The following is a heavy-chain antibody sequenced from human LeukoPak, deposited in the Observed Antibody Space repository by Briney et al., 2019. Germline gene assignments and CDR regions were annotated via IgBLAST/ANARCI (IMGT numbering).Heavy chain of an antibody. CDR3: AATTVTTPDHEFFYYYYGMDV. Sequence: GRSLRLSCAASGFTFSSYAMHWVRQAPGKGLEWVAVISYDGSNKYYADSVKGRFTISRDNSKNTLYLQMGSLRAEDMAVYYCAATTVTTPDHEFFYYYYGMDVWGQGTTVTISS. CDR1: GFTFSSYA. CDR2: ISYDGSNK. V-gene: IGHV3-30*14. D-gene: IGHD4-17*01. J-gene: IGHJ6*02.